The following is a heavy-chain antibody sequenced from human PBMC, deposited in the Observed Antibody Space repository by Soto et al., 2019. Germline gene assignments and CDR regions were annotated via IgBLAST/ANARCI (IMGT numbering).Heavy chain of an antibody. CDR3: AKDPSPISGRAKPYLDY. J-gene: IGHJ4*02. D-gene: IGHD3-10*01. CDR1: GFTFSSYA. Sequence: GGSLRLSCAASGFTFSSYAMSWVRQAPGKGLEWVSAISGSGGSTYYADSVKGRFTISRDNSKNTLYLQMNSLRAEDTAVYYCAKDPSPISGRAKPYLDYRGQGTLGTVSS. V-gene: IGHV3-23*01. CDR2: ISGSGGST.